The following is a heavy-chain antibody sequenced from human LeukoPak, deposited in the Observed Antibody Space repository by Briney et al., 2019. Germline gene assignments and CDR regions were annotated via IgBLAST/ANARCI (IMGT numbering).Heavy chain of an antibody. Sequence: SETLSLTCTVSGYSISSGYYWGWIRQPPGKGLEWIGSIYHSGSTYYNPSLKSRVTISVDTSKNQFSLKLSSVTAADTAVYYCARADYYDSSGYYSIDYWGQGTLVTVSS. D-gene: IGHD3-22*01. J-gene: IGHJ4*02. CDR3: ARADYYDSSGYYSIDY. V-gene: IGHV4-38-2*02. CDR2: IYHSGST. CDR1: GYSISSGYY.